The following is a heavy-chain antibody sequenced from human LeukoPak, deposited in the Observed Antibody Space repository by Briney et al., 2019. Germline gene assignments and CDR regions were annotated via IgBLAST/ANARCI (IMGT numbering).Heavy chain of an antibody. CDR3: ARVSVVPAALTYYFDY. J-gene: IGHJ4*02. Sequence: PSETLSLTCTVSGGSISSYYWSWIQQPPGKGLEWIGYIYYSGSTNYNPSLKSRVTISVDTSKNQFSLKLSSVTAADTAVYYCARVSVVPAALTYYFDYWGQGTLVTVSS. V-gene: IGHV4-59*01. CDR1: GGSISSYY. CDR2: IYYSGST. D-gene: IGHD2-2*01.